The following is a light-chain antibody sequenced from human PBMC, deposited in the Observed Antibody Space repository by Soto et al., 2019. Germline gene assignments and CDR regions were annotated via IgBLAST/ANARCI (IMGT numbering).Light chain of an antibody. CDR1: QDINNY. V-gene: IGKV1-27*01. CDR3: QNYGPAPWT. CDR2: ATF. Sequence: DIQMTQSPSSLSASVGDRVTITCRASQDINNYLAWFQQKPGKVPKLLIYATFTLQSGGPSRFSGSGSGTDFTLTISSLQPEDLATYYGQNYGPAPWTFGQGTRVEVK. J-gene: IGKJ1*01.